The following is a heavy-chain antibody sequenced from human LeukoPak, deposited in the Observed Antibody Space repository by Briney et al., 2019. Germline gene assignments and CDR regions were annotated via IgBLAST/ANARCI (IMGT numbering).Heavy chain of an antibody. D-gene: IGHD6-6*01. CDR1: GYTFTSYS. J-gene: IGHJ4*02. V-gene: IGHV1-46*01. CDR3: ARDGHMASALYYFDY. CDR2: INPSGGST. Sequence: ASVKVSCKASGYTFTSYSMHWVRQAPGQGLEWTGIINPSGGSTTYAQKFQGRVTMTRDTSTGTVYMELSSLRSEDTAVYYCARDGHMASALYYFDYWGQGTLVTVSS.